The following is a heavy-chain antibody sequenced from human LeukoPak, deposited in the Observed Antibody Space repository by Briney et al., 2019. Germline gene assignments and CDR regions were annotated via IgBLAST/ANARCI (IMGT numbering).Heavy chain of an antibody. CDR3: ARKRAAAGPNWFDP. V-gene: IGHV1-2*02. D-gene: IGHD6-13*01. CDR2: VNPHSGGT. CDR1: GYTFTDYY. J-gene: IGHJ5*02. Sequence: ASVKVSCKTSGYTFTDYYIHWVRQAPGQGLEWMGWVNPHSGGTNYAQKFQGRVTMTRDTSISTAYMELSRLRSGDTAVYYCARKRAAAGPNWFDPWGQGTLVTVSS.